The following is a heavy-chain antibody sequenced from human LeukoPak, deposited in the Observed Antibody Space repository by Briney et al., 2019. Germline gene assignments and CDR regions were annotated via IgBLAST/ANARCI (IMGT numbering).Heavy chain of an antibody. CDR2: IYHSGNT. D-gene: IGHD3-10*01. V-gene: IGHV4-38-2*02. CDR3: ARGPITMVRGVLPALYWFDP. CDR1: GGSMSSYY. J-gene: IGHJ5*02. Sequence: SETLSLTCSVSGGSMSSYYWSWIRQPPGKGLEWIGSIYHSGNTYYNPSLKSRVTISVDTSKNQFSLKLSSVTAADTAVYYCARGPITMVRGVLPALYWFDPWGQGTLVTVSS.